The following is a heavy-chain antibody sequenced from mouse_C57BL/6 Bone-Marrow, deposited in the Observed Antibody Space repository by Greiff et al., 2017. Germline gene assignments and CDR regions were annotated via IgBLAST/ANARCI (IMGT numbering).Heavy chain of an antibody. CDR2: ISYDGSN. V-gene: IGHV3-6*01. D-gene: IGHD1-1*01. J-gene: IGHJ1*03. CDR1: GYSITSGYY. Sequence: ESGPGLVKPSQSLSLTCSVTGYSITSGYYWNWIRQFPGNKLEWMGYISYDGSNNYNPSLKNRISITRDTSKNQFFLKLNSVTTEDTATYYCARERGIRYFDVWGTGTTVTVSS. CDR3: ARERGIRYFDV.